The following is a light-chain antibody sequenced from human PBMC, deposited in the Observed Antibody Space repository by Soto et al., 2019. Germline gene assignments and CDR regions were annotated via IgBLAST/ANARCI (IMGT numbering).Light chain of an antibody. Sequence: QPVLTQSPSASASLGASVKLTCTLSSGHSSFAIAWHQQRPEKGPRYLMNLNSDGSHTKGDGIPDRFSGSSSGAERYLTISSLQSEDEADYYCQTWATGIRVFGGGTKVTVL. CDR1: SGHSSFA. CDR2: LNSDGSH. CDR3: QTWATGIRV. J-gene: IGLJ3*02. V-gene: IGLV4-69*01.